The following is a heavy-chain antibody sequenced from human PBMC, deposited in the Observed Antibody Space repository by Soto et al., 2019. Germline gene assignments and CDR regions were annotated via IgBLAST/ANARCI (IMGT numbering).Heavy chain of an antibody. V-gene: IGHV4-34*01. CDR2: INHSGST. J-gene: IGHJ6*02. CDR3: ARARITIFGVVYYYYYGMDV. D-gene: IGHD3-3*01. CDR1: GGSFSGYY. Sequence: SETLSLTCAVYGGSFSGYYWSWIRKTPGKGLEWIGEINHSGSTNYNPSLKSRVTISVDTSKNQFSLKLSSVTAADTAVYYCARARITIFGVVYYYYYGMDVWVQGTTVTGSS.